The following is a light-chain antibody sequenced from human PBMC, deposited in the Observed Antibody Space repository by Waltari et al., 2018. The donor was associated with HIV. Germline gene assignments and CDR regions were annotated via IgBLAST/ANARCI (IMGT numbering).Light chain of an antibody. CDR1: QGISNY. CDR3: QQYFRTPRT. V-gene: IGKV1-NL1*01. J-gene: IGKJ1*01. Sequence: EIQMTQSPSSRSASVGDRVTITCRASQGISNYLAWYQQKPGKAPQLLFYGAYRLQSGVSSRFSASGAGTDYTLTINGLQSEDFATYCCQQYFRTPRTFGQGTKVDIE. CDR2: GAY.